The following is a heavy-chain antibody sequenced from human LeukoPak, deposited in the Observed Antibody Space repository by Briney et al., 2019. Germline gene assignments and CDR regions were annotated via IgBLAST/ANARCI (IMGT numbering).Heavy chain of an antibody. Sequence: ASVKVSCKASGYTFTGYYMHWVRQAPGQGLEWMGWINPKSGGTNYAQKFQGRVTMTRDVSISTAYMELSRLRSDDTAVYYCARDLEAAAGTFGMDFWGQGTTVTVSS. CDR2: INPKSGGT. V-gene: IGHV1-2*02. CDR1: GYTFTGYY. CDR3: ARDLEAAAGTFGMDF. D-gene: IGHD6-13*01. J-gene: IGHJ6*02.